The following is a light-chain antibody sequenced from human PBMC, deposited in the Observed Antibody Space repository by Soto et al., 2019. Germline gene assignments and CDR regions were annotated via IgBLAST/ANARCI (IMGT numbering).Light chain of an antibody. J-gene: IGLJ3*02. CDR2: ENN. V-gene: IGLV1-51*02. Sequence: QSALTQPPSMSAAPGQKVTISCSGSSSNIGNNYVSWYQQLPGTAPKLLIYENNKRPSGIPDRFSGSKSGTSATLGITGLQTGDEADYYCGTWDSSLSAGVFGGGTKLTVL. CDR1: SSNIGNNY. CDR3: GTWDSSLSAGV.